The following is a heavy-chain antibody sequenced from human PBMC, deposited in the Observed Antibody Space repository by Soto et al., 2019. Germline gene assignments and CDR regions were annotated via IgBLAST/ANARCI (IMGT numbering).Heavy chain of an antibody. V-gene: IGHV4-59*01. J-gene: IGHJ6*02. CDR2: IYYSGST. D-gene: IGHD3-3*01. Sequence: QVQLQESGPGLVKPSETLSLTCTVSGGSISSYYWSWIRQPPGKGLEWIGYIYYSGSTSYNPSLKSRVTISVDTSKNQVSLKLSSVTAADTAVYYCARRSAAYDFWSGPWDGMDVWGQGTTVTVSS. CDR3: ARRSAAYDFWSGPWDGMDV. CDR1: GGSISSYY.